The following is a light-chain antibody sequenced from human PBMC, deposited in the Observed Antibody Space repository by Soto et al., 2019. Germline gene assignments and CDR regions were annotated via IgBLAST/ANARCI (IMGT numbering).Light chain of an antibody. CDR2: DDS. CDR3: QVWDSGPDHVV. CDR1: NIGSKG. J-gene: IGLJ2*01. V-gene: IGLV3-21*02. Sequence: SYELTQPPSMSVAPGQTATITCGGNNIGSKGVQWYQQKSGQAPVLVVYDDSDRPSGIPERFSGSNSGNTATLTISRVEAEDEADYSCQVWDSGPDHVVFGGGTKVTVL.